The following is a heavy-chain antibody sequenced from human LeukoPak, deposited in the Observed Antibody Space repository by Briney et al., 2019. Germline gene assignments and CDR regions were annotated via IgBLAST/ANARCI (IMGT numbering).Heavy chain of an antibody. J-gene: IGHJ4*02. CDR3: VRDCSSTSCYAAIDY. D-gene: IGHD2-2*01. CDR2: IYHSGST. V-gene: IGHV4-4*02. Sequence: SGTLSLTCAVSGGSVSSSNWWSWVRQPPGKGLEWIGEIYHSGSTNYNPSLKSRVTISVDKSKNLFSLKLRSAIAADTAVYYCVRDCSSTSCYAAIDYWSQGTLVTVSS. CDR1: GGSVSSSNW.